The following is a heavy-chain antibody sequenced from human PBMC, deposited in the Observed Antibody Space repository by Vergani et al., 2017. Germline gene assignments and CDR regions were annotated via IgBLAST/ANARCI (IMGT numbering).Heavy chain of an antibody. CDR3: VYRKTEWGTTGCFYPYYSYYYIDF. CDR2: IYWNDDQ. Sequence: QITLKESGPTLVKPTQTLTLTCTFSGFSLNTRGVSVAWIRQPPGKALDWLALIYWNDDQHYSPSLNNRVTITKDTSKNQVVLTITNMDYVDTGTYYCVYRKTEWGTTGCFYPYYSYYYIDFWGKGTLVTVSS. J-gene: IGHJ6*03. D-gene: IGHD1-7*01. CDR1: GFSLNTRGVS. V-gene: IGHV2-5*04.